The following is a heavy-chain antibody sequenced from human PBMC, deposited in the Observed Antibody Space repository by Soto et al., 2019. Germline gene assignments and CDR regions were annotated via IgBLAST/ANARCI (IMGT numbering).Heavy chain of an antibody. CDR2: ISGSGGST. CDR3: ASRTSGWYFDY. Sequence: EVQLLESGGGLVQPGGSLRLSCTASGFTFSSYAMNWVRQAPGKGLEWVSVISGSGGSTYYADSVKGRFTISRDNSKKKLYLQMNSLRAEDTAVYYCASRTSGWYFDYWGKGTLVTVSS. CDR1: GFTFSSYA. V-gene: IGHV3-23*01. J-gene: IGHJ4*02. D-gene: IGHD6-19*01.